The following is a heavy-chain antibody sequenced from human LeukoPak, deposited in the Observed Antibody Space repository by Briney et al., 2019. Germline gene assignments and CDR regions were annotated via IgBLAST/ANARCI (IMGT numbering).Heavy chain of an antibody. J-gene: IGHJ3*02. Sequence: SETLSLTCTVSGGSISSYYWSWIRQPPGKGLEWIGFISYSGSTNYNPSLKSRAAITVDTSKNQFSLNLRSVTAADTAVYYCARDWNDSSGYGGFEIWGQGTMVTVSS. V-gene: IGHV4-59*01. D-gene: IGHD3-22*01. CDR2: ISYSGST. CDR1: GGSISSYY. CDR3: ARDWNDSSGYGGFEI.